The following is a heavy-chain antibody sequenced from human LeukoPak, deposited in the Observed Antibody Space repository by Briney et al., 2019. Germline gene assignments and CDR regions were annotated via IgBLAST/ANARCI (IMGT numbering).Heavy chain of an antibody. Sequence: SETLSLTCTVSGGSISSSSYYWGWIRQPPGKGLEWIGSIYYSGRTYYNPSLKSRVTISVDTSKNQFSLKLSSVTAADTAVYYCARLRTDYDFWSGYYWGPFDYWGQGTLVTVSS. V-gene: IGHV4-39*01. CDR1: GGSISSSSYY. D-gene: IGHD3-3*01. J-gene: IGHJ4*02. CDR3: ARLRTDYDFWSGYYWGPFDY. CDR2: IYYSGRT.